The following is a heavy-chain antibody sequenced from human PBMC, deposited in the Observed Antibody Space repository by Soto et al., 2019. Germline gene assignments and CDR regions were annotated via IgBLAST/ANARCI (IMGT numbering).Heavy chain of an antibody. J-gene: IGHJ5*02. Sequence: GGSLTLSCAASGFTFSSYAMSWVRQAPGKGLEWVSAISGSGGSTYYADSVKGRFTISRDNSKNTLYLQMNSLRAEDTAVYYCAKDRRRITGTIGAWFDPWGQGTLVTVSS. D-gene: IGHD1-7*01. CDR2: ISGSGGST. V-gene: IGHV3-23*01. CDR1: GFTFSSYA. CDR3: AKDRRRITGTIGAWFDP.